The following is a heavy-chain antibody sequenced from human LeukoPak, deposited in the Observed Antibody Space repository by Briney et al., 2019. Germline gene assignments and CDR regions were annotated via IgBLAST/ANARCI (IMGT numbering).Heavy chain of an antibody. J-gene: IGHJ4*02. CDR1: GYTFTGYY. Sequence: ASVKVSCKASGYTFTGYYMHWVRQAPGQGLEWMGWINPKSGGTNYAQKFQGRVTMTRDTSISTAYMELSRLRSDDTAVYYCARGVTYYYDTRAVGPPLFDYWGQGTLVTVAS. CDR2: INPKSGGT. V-gene: IGHV1-2*02. D-gene: IGHD3-22*01. CDR3: ARGVTYYYDTRAVGPPLFDY.